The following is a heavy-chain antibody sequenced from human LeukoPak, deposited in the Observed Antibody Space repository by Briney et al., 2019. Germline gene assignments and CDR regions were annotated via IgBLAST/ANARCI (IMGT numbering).Heavy chain of an antibody. V-gene: IGHV3-23*01. CDR1: GFTFSNYA. D-gene: IGHD5-18*01. J-gene: IGHJ2*01. CDR2: ISGSGDNT. CDR3: ARLITRYGYFEL. Sequence: GGSLRLSCAASGFTFSNYAMSWVRQAPGKGLEWVSIISGSGDNTFYADSVRVRFTIYRDNSKNSLYLQMNSLRAEGTAVYYCARLITRYGYFELWGRGTLFTVSS.